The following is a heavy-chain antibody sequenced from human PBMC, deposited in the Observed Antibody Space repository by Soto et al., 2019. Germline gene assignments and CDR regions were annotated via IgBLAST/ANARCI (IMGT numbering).Heavy chain of an antibody. CDR3: TREGSAPYYYYGMDA. D-gene: IGHD3-10*01. V-gene: IGHV1-18*01. J-gene: IGHJ6*02. Sequence: QVQLEQSAPEVKKPGASVKVSCKASGYTFTTYGISGLRQAPGQGLEWLGWINTHNGNTNYAQNLQGRVIMTADTSTSTAYMELRSLRSDDTAIYYCTREGSAPYYYYGMDAWGQGTTVTVSS. CDR1: GYTFTTYG. CDR2: INTHNGNT.